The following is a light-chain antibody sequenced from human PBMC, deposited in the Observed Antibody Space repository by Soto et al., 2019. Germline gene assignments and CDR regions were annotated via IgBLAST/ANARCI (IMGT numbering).Light chain of an antibody. CDR3: QQSYSTRWT. J-gene: IGKJ1*01. CDR1: QSISSY. CDR2: AAS. Sequence: DIQMTQSPSSLSASVGDRVTIACRASQSISSYLNWYQQKPGKAPTLLIYAASSLQSGVPSRLSGSGSGTDFTLTISSLQPEDFATYYCQQSYSTRWTFGQGTKVEIK. V-gene: IGKV1-39*01.